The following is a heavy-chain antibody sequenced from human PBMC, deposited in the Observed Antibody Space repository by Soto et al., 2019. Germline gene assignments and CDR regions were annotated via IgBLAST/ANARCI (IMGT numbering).Heavy chain of an antibody. D-gene: IGHD6-19*01. CDR2: IHDSGTT. CDR1: GGSVSSYY. Sequence: SETLSLTCSVSGGSVSSYYWSWVRQPPGKGLEWIGFIHDSGTTNYNSSLKSRVTMSVDTSKNHISLNLDSVTAADTAVYYCASGGWYLEPWGQGTLVTVSS. V-gene: IGHV4-59*02. J-gene: IGHJ5*02. CDR3: ASGGWYLEP.